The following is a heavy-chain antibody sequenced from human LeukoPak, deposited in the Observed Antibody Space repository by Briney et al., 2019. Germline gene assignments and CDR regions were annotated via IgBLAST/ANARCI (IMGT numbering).Heavy chain of an antibody. CDR1: GYTFTSYG. D-gene: IGHD3-22*01. J-gene: IGHJ4*02. CDR2: ISAYNGNT. CDR3: ARDPGTYYYDSSGSSLDY. Sequence: GASVKVSCKASGYTFTSYGTSWVRQAPGQGLEWMGWISAYNGNTNYAQKLQGRVTMTTDTSTSTAYMELRSLRSDDTAVYYCARDPGTYYYDSSGSSLDYWGQGTLVTVSS. V-gene: IGHV1-18*01.